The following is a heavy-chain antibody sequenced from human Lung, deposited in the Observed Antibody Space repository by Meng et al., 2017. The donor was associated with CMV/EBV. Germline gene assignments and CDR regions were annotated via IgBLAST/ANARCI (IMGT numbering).Heavy chain of an antibody. D-gene: IGHD2-2*01. V-gene: IGHV1-8*01. CDR2: MNPNSGNT. J-gene: IGHJ6*02. Sequence: SXXVSXXASGYTLTTYDINWVRQATGQGLEWMRWMNPNSGNTGYAQKVQGRVTLTRDTSISTAYMELSSLTSDDTAVYYCARTRIEVEPDGRKIKYYNYGMDVWXQGTTVTVSS. CDR3: ARTRIEVEPDGRKIKYYNYGMDV. CDR1: GYTLTTYD.